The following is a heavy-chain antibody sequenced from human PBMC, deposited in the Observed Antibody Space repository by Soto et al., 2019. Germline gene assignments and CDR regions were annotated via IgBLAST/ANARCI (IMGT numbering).Heavy chain of an antibody. J-gene: IGHJ4*02. V-gene: IGHV3-23*01. CDR3: ASLTSSWFEDY. CDR2: TTGSGDST. Sequence: PGGSLSLACAASGFTFSNYAMSWVRQPPGKGLEWVSATTGSGDSTYYADSVKGRFAISRDNSRNTLNLQMNSLRADDTAVYFCASLTSSWFEDYWGQGTLVT. CDR1: GFTFSNYA. D-gene: IGHD6-13*01.